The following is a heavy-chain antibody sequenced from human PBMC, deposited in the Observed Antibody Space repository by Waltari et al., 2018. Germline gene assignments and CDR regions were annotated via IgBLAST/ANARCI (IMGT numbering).Heavy chain of an antibody. CDR3: VRDRTTVAARPGDY. J-gene: IGHJ4*02. CDR2: VNPYTGNA. V-gene: IGHV1-2*07. D-gene: IGHD6-6*01. Sequence: QVVLVQSGAEVKKPGASVKVSCKASGYIFINYYLHWVRQAPGQGPEWMGWVNPYTGNANYAHKFWGRVTMTWDTSSNTAFMDLRDLKSDDTAVYYCVRDRTTVAARPGDYWGQGTLVTVSS. CDR1: GYIFINYY.